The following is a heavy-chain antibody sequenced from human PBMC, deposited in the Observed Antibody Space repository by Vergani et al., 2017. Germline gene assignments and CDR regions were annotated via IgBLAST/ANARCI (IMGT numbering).Heavy chain of an antibody. CDR1: GFPFSGSY. CDR3: APGGRDIVATIYFDY. CDR2: IQFRVNGDAT. Sequence: EVQLVESGGGLLKPGESLRLSCAVSGFPFSGSYMTWVRQAPGKGLEWVSRIQFRVNGDATDYAAPVKGRFTISRDNSKNTLYLQMNSLRAEDTAVYYCAPGGRDIVATIYFDYWGQGTLVTVSS. V-gene: IGHV3-15*01. D-gene: IGHD5-12*01. J-gene: IGHJ4*02.